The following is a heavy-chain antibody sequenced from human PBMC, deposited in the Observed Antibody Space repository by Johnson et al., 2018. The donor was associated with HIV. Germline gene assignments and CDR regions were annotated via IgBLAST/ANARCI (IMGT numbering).Heavy chain of an antibody. V-gene: IGHV3-66*01. Sequence: VQLVESGGGVVQPGRSLRLSCAASGFTVTNNYMSWVRQAPGKGLEWVSVIYSGGNTYYADSLKGRFTISRDKSKNTLYLQMNSLRADDTAVYYCARSRQVGTPDAFDIWGQGTMVTVSS. CDR3: ARSRQVGTPDAFDI. CDR1: GFTVTNNY. D-gene: IGHD1-14*01. J-gene: IGHJ3*02. CDR2: IYSGGNT.